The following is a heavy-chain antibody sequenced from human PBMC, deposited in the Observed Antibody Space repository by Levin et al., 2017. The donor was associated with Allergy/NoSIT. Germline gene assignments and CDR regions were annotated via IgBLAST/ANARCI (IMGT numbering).Heavy chain of an antibody. J-gene: IGHJ6*02. CDR1: GGSFSGFY. Sequence: SETLSLTCAVYGGSFSGFYWSWIRQTPGKGLEWIGEINHSGRTNYNPSFKSRLTISIDTSKNQLSLKLNSVTATDTAIYYCARDKSSTGIDVWGQGTTVTVSS. D-gene: IGHD3-10*01. CDR3: ARDKSSTGIDV. V-gene: IGHV4-34*01. CDR2: INHSGRT.